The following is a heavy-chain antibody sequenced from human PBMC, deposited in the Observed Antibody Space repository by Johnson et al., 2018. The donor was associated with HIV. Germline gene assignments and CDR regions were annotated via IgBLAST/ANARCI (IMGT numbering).Heavy chain of an antibody. CDR3: ARGLYSLAYCGGDCYPSDAFDI. Sequence: QVQLVESGGGVVRPGGSLRLSCAASGFTFRTFPMHWVRQAPGKGLEWMAFISYNEDKKYYADSVKGRFTISRDNSKNTLYLQMNSLRAEDTAVYYCARGLYSLAYCGGDCYPSDAFDIWGQGTMVTVSS. CDR2: ISYNEDKK. CDR1: GFTFRTFP. J-gene: IGHJ3*02. V-gene: IGHV3-30*04. D-gene: IGHD2-21*02.